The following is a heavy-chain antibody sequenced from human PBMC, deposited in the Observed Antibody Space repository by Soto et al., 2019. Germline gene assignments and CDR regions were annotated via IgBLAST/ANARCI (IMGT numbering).Heavy chain of an antibody. J-gene: IGHJ4*02. CDR3: ARGELGIISGYFDY. CDR2: IYHSGST. Sequence: PSETLSLTCAVSGGSISSSNWWSWVRQPPGKGLERIGEIYHSGSTNYNPSLKSRVTISVDKSKNQFSLKLSSVTAADTAVYYCARGELGIISGYFDYWGQGTQVTVS. D-gene: IGHD7-27*01. CDR1: GGSISSSNW. V-gene: IGHV4-4*02.